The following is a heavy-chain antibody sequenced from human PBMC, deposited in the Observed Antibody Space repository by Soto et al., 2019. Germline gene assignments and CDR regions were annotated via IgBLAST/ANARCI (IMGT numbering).Heavy chain of an antibody. D-gene: IGHD3-10*02. CDR2: IYHSGST. CDR1: GGSISSSNW. Sequence: KSSETLSLTCAVSGGSISSSNWWSWVRQPPGKGLEWIGEIYHSGSTNYNPSLKSRVTISVDKSKNQFSLKLSSVTAADTAVYYCRCSKRVYYGMDVWGQGTTVTVSS. J-gene: IGHJ6*02. CDR3: RCSKRVYYGMDV. V-gene: IGHV4-4*02.